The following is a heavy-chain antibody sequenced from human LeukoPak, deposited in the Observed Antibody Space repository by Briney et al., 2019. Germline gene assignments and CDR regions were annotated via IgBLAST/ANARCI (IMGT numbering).Heavy chain of an antibody. CDR1: GFSVSSNY. CDR2: IYSGGST. Sequence: SGGSLRLSCAASGFSVSSNYMSWVRQAPGKGLEWVSVIYSGGSTYYADSVKGRFAISRDNSKNTLYLQMNSLRAEDTALYYCARGFPTVTSFDPWGQGTLVTVSS. D-gene: IGHD4-17*01. J-gene: IGHJ5*02. V-gene: IGHV3-53*01. CDR3: ARGFPTVTSFDP.